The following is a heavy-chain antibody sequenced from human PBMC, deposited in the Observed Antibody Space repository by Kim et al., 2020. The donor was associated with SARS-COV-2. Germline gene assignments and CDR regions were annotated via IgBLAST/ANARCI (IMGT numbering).Heavy chain of an antibody. CDR2: INPSGGST. D-gene: IGHD3-22*01. V-gene: IGHV1-46*01. CDR3: ARGRMVESRVTMIVVVTPPDY. CDR1: GYTFTSYY. Sequence: ASVKVSCKASGYTFTSYYMHWVRQAPGQGLEWMGIINPSGGSTSYAQKFQGRVTMTRDTSTSTVYMELSSLRSEDTAVYYCARGRMVESRVTMIVVVTPPDYWGQGTLVTVSS. J-gene: IGHJ4*02.